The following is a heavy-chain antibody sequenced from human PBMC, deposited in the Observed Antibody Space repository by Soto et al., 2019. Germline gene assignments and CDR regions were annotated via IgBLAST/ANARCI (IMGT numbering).Heavy chain of an antibody. CDR2: IYYSGST. CDR3: ARYYYDSSGSITGFDY. J-gene: IGHJ4*02. V-gene: IGHV4-39*01. CDR1: GGSISSSSYY. D-gene: IGHD3-22*01. Sequence: QLQLQESGPGLVKPSETLSLTCTVSGGSISSSSYYWGWIRQPPGKGLEWIGSIYYSGSTYYTPSLKSRVNISVGTSKNQFSLKLSFVTAAYTAGYYCARYYYDSSGSITGFDYWGQGTLVTVSS.